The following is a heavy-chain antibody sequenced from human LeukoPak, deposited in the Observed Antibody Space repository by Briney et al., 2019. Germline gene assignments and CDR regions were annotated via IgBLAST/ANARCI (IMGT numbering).Heavy chain of an antibody. CDR2: IYPGDSDT. V-gene: IGHV5-51*01. Sequence: GESLKISCKGSGYSFTSYWIGWVRQMPGKGLGWMGIIYPGDSDTRYSPSFQGQVTISADKSISTASLQWSSLKASDTAMYYCARFESVVVVAATPGDYWGQGTLVTVSS. CDR3: ARFESVVVVAATPGDY. CDR1: GYSFTSYW. J-gene: IGHJ4*02. D-gene: IGHD2-15*01.